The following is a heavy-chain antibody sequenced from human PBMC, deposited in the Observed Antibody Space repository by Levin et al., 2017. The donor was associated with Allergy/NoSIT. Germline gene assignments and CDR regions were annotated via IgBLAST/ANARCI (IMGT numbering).Heavy chain of an antibody. J-gene: IGHJ4*02. CDR3: ARDVGPLDY. CDR2: ISPNGRTV. V-gene: IGHV3-11*01. CDR1: GFTFTDSF. D-gene: IGHD1-26*01. Sequence: GESLKISCAASGFTFTDSFMMWVRQTPGKGLEWVAYISPNGRTVFHTDSVKGRFTISRDNAKKSLYLEMNSLRVEDTAFYYCARDVGPLDYWGQGTLVTVSS.